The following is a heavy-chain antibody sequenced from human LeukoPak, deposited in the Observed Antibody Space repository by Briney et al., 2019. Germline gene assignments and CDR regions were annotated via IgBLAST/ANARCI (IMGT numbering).Heavy chain of an antibody. CDR2: ISSSSSYV. CDR3: ARASVAGTYFDY. D-gene: IGHD6-19*01. Sequence: KPGGSLRLSCAASGFTFSSYSMNWVRQAPGKGLEWVSSISSSSSYVYYADSVKGRFTISRDNAKNSLYLQMNSLRAEDTAVYYCARASVAGTYFDYWGQGTLSPSPQ. J-gene: IGHJ4*02. V-gene: IGHV3-21*01. CDR1: GFTFSSYS.